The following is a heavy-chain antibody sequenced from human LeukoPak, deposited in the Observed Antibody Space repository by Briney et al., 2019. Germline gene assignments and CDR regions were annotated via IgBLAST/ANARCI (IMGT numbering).Heavy chain of an antibody. V-gene: IGHV4-61*08. J-gene: IGHJ6*02. Sequence: SQTLSLTCTVSGGSISSGGYYWSWIRQPPGQGLEWIGYIYYSGSTNYNPSLKSRVTISVDTSKNQFSLKLSSVTAADTAVYYCARDLRFFLGGYGMDVWGQGTTVTVSS. CDR2: IYYSGST. CDR3: ARDLRFFLGGYGMDV. D-gene: IGHD3-3*01. CDR1: GGSISSGGYY.